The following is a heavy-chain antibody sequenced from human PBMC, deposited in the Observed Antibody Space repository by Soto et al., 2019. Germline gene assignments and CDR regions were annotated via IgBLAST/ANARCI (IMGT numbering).Heavy chain of an antibody. V-gene: IGHV3-7*01. CDR1: GFTFSSYW. CDR2: INPDGSWG. Sequence: PGGSLRLSCAASGFTFSSYWMSWVRQAPGKGLEWVANINPDGSWGRYVDSVKGRFTVSRDNAKNSLSLQMNSLRADDTAVYYCFGGADYWGLGTLVTVSS. J-gene: IGHJ4*02. CDR3: FGGADY. D-gene: IGHD2-21*01.